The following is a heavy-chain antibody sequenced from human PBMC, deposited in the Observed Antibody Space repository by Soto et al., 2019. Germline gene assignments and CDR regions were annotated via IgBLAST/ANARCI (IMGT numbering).Heavy chain of an antibody. CDR2: MNPNSGKK. CDR3: AREGDWVWFGESNSYNWFDP. J-gene: IGHJ5*02. CDR1: GYTFTSYD. Sequence: ASVKVSCKASGYTFTSYDINWVRQATGQGLEWKGWMNPNSGKKGYAQKIQGRVTKTRNTSISTAYKELSSLRSEDTAVYYCAREGDWVWFGESNSYNWFDPWGQGTLVTVSS. V-gene: IGHV1-8*01. D-gene: IGHD3-10*01.